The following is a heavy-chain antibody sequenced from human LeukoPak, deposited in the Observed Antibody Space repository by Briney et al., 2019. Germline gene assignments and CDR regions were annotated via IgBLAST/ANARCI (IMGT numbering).Heavy chain of an antibody. CDR3: AREPSRYYGSGSFPFGY. D-gene: IGHD3-10*01. CDR1: GFTVTTNY. CDR2: IYSGGST. V-gene: IGHV3-53*04. J-gene: IGHJ4*02. Sequence: PGGSLRLSCAASGFTVTTNYMSWVRQAPGKGLEWVSVIYSGGSTYYADSVKGRFTISRHNSKNTLYLQMDSLRDEDTAVYYCAREPSRYYGSGSFPFGYWGQGTLVTVSS.